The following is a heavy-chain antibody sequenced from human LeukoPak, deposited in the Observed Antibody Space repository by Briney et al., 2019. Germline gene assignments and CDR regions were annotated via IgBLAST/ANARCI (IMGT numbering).Heavy chain of an antibody. CDR1: GFTFNNYA. CDR2: ISTNGDST. J-gene: IGHJ4*02. D-gene: IGHD2-15*01. Sequence: GGSLRLSCAASGFTFNNYALHWVRQAPGKGLEYVSAISTNGDSTYYANSVKGRFTISRDNSKNTLYLQMGSLRAEDMAVYYCARYCNGVNCYSGYDYWGQGNLVTVSS. CDR3: ARYCNGVNCYSGYDY. V-gene: IGHV3-64*01.